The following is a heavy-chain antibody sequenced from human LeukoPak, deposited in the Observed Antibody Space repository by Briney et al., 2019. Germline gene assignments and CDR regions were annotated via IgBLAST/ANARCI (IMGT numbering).Heavy chain of an antibody. CDR2: ISWNSGSI. J-gene: IGHJ4*02. CDR3: ARDKSSSGWYKDY. Sequence: PGGSLRLSCAASGFTFDDYAMHWVRQAPGKGLEWVSGISWNSGSIGNADSVKGRFTISRDNSKNTLYLQMNSLRAEDTAVYYCARDKSSSGWYKDYWGQGTLVTVSS. V-gene: IGHV3-9*01. CDR1: GFTFDDYA. D-gene: IGHD6-19*01.